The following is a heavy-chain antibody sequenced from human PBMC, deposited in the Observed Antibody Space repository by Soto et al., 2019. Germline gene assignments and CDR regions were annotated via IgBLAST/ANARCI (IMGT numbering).Heavy chain of an antibody. V-gene: IGHV3-7*01. CDR1: GFTFSNYW. CDR2: IKQDGSQK. CDR3: ARDYSSYGPFDY. J-gene: IGHJ4*02. Sequence: PGGSLRLSCAASGFTFSNYWMSWVRQAPGKGLEWVANIKQDGSQKYYVDSVKGRFTISRDNAKNSVYLQMNSLRPEDTAVYYSARDYSSYGPFDYWGQGTLVTVSS. D-gene: IGHD5-18*01.